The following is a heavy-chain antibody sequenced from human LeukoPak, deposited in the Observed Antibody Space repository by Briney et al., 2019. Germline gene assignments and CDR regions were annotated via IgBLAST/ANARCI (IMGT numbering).Heavy chain of an antibody. D-gene: IGHD3-22*01. CDR1: GYTFTGHY. CDR3: ARVIPNYYDSSGSKIFSFDY. V-gene: IGHV1-2*02. CDR2: INPNSGGT. Sequence: ASVKVSCKASGYTFTGHYMHWVRQAPGQGLEWMGWINPNSGGTNYAQKFQGRVTMTRDTSISTAYMELSRLRSDDTAVYYCARVIPNYYDSSGSKIFSFDYWGQGTLVTVSS. J-gene: IGHJ4*02.